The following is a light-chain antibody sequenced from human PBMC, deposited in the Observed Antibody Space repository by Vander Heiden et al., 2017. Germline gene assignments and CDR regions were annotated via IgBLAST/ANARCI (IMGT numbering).Light chain of an antibody. CDR1: TGVATTGHH. CDR3: LLSFSGGRGV. J-gene: IGLJ3*02. Sequence: QAVVTQEPSLTVSPGGTVTLTCGFNTGVATTGHHPYWFQQKPGQAPRTLISETTTKRSCTPARFSGSLLGGKAALTLSGAQPEDEADCYCLLSFSGGRGVFGGGTKLTV. CDR2: ETT. V-gene: IGLV7-46*01.